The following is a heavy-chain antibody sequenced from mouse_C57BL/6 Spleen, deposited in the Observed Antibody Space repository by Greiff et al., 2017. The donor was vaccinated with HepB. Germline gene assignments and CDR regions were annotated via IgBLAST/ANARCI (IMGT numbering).Heavy chain of an antibody. V-gene: IGHV1-69*01. CDR1: GYTFTSYW. CDR2: IDPSDSYT. J-gene: IGHJ2*01. CDR3: ARRGTTVVAVDY. D-gene: IGHD1-1*01. Sequence: QVQLQQPGAELVMPGASVKLSCKASGYTFTSYWMHWVKQSPGQGLEWIGEIDPSDSYTNYNQKFKGKSTLTVDKSSSTAYMQLSSLTSEDSAVYYCARRGTTVVAVDYWGQGTTLTVSS.